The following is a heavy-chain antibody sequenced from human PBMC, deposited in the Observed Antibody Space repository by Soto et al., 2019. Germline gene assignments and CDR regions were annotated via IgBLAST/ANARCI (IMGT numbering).Heavy chain of an antibody. V-gene: IGHV3-9*01. D-gene: IGHD3-22*01. CDR3: ATTSSMIVVVSHFDY. CDR1: GFTFDDYA. Sequence: EVQLVESGGGLVQPGTSLRLSCAASGFTFDDYAMHWVRQAPGKGLEWVSTINWNSGSIGYADSVKGRFTISRDNAKNSLYLQMNSLRPEDTALYYCATTSSMIVVVSHFDYWGQGTLVTVSS. CDR2: INWNSGSI. J-gene: IGHJ4*02.